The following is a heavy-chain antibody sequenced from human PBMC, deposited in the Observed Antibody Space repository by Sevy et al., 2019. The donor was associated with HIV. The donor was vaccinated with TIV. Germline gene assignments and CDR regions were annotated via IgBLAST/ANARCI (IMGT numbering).Heavy chain of an antibody. D-gene: IGHD6-13*01. V-gene: IGHV3-21*01. CDR2: ISSSSSYI. Sequence: GGSLRLSCAASGFTFSSYSMNWVRQAPGKGLEWVSSISSSSSYIYYADSVKGRFTISRDNAKNSLYLQMNSLRAEDTAGYYCASFAAGTSRYYYYYMDVWGKGTTVTVSS. CDR1: GFTFSSYS. CDR3: ASFAAGTSRYYYYYMDV. J-gene: IGHJ6*03.